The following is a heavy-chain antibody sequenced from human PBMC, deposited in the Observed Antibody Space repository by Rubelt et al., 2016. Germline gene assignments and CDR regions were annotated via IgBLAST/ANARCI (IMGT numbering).Heavy chain of an antibody. Sequence: QVQLQESGPGLVKPSETLSLTCSVSGDSISSYYWSWIRQPAGKGLEWIGRIYSSGSTNYNPSLKRRVTMSVDMSKNQSSRKLGSVTAAETAVYYCARGWGWFDPWGQGTLVTVSS. V-gene: IGHV4-4*07. CDR2: IYSSGST. CDR1: GDSISSYY. CDR3: ARGWGWFDP. D-gene: IGHD3-16*01. J-gene: IGHJ5*02.